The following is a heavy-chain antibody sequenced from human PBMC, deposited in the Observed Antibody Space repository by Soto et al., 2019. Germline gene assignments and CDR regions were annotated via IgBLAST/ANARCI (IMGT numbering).Heavy chain of an antibody. J-gene: IGHJ4*02. CDR2: INHSGST. CDR3: ARTRPHPGPSGLWSLRDY. D-gene: IGHD2-8*02. Sequence: PSETLSLTCAVYGGSFSGYYWSWIRQPPGKGLEWIGEINHSGSTNYNPSLKSRVTISVDTSKNQFSLKLSSVTAADTAVYYCARTRPHPGPSGLWSLRDYWGQGTLVTVSS. V-gene: IGHV4-34*01. CDR1: GGSFSGYY.